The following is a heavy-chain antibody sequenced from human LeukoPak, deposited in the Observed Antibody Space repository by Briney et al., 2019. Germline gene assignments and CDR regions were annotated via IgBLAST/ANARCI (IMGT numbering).Heavy chain of an antibody. CDR3: AKDDAGTNPHYYYYYMDV. Sequence: GGSLRLSCAASGFTFSSYSMNWVRQAPGKGLEWVSSISSSSSYIYYADSVKGRFTISRDNAKNSLYLQMNSLRAEDTAVYYCAKDDAGTNPHYYYYYMDVWGKGTTVTVSS. CDR1: GFTFSSYS. J-gene: IGHJ6*03. D-gene: IGHD1-7*01. V-gene: IGHV3-21*01. CDR2: ISSSSSYI.